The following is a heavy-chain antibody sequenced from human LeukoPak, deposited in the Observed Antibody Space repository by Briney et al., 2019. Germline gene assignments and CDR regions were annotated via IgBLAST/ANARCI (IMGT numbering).Heavy chain of an antibody. CDR2: ISGSAGST. Sequence: PGGSLRLSCAASGFTVSSNYMSWVRQAPGKGLEWVSAISGSAGSTYYADSVKGRFTISRDNSKNTLYLQMNSLRAEDTAVYYCAKSEHWAPDYWGQGTLVTVSS. CDR1: GFTVSSNY. D-gene: IGHD7-27*01. J-gene: IGHJ4*02. V-gene: IGHV3-23*01. CDR3: AKSEHWAPDY.